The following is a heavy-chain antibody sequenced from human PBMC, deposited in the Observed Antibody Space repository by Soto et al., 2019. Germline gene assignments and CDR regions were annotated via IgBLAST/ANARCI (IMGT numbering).Heavy chain of an antibody. CDR2: IYYSGST. D-gene: IGHD2-15*01. CDR1: GGSISSGDYY. J-gene: IGHJ2*01. V-gene: IGHV4-30-4*01. Sequence: QVQLQESGPGLVKPSQTLSLTCTVSGGSISSGDYYWSWIRQPPGKGLEWIGYIYYSGSTYYNPSLNSRVTISVDSTKTQFSRKLSSVTAADTAVYYCARDIRGYCSGGSCYSGYWYFDLWGRGTLVTVSS. CDR3: ARDIRGYCSGGSCYSGYWYFDL.